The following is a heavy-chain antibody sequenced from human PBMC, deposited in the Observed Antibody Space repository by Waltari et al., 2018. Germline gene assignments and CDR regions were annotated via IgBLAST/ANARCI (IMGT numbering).Heavy chain of an antibody. CDR2: IYHSGST. D-gene: IGHD3-3*01. CDR1: GYSISSGYY. V-gene: IGHV4-38-2*01. Sequence: QVQLQESGPGLVKPSETLSLTCAVSGYSISSGYYWGWIRQPPGKGLAWIGSIYHSGSTYYNPSLKSRVTISVDTSKNQFSLKLSSVTAADTAVYYCARRDFWSGSSFDIWGQGTMVTVSS. J-gene: IGHJ3*02. CDR3: ARRDFWSGSSFDI.